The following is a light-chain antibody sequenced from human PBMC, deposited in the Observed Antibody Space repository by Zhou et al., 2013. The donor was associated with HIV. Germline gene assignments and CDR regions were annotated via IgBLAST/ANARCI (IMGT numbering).Light chain of an antibody. CDR1: QGISSW. J-gene: IGKJ2*03. CDR2: AAS. V-gene: IGKV1-NL1*01. CDR3: QQSYSTPYS. Sequence: DIQMTQSPSSVSASVGDRVTITCRASQGISSWLAWYQQKPGKAPKLLLSAASRLESGVPSRFSGSGSGTDYTLTISSLQPEDFATYYCQQSYSTPYSFGQGTKLEIK.